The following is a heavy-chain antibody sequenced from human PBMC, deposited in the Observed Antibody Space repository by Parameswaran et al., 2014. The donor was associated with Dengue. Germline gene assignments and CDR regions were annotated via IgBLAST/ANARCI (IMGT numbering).Heavy chain of an antibody. CDR2: ISGSGGST. D-gene: IGHD3-22*01. CDR1: SNA. V-gene: IGHV3-23*01. J-gene: IGHJ4*02. CDR3: AKRFLMIVAVWY. Sequence: SNARWIRQPPGKGLEWVSAISGSGGSTYYADSVKGRFTISRDNSKNTLYLQMNSLRAEDTAVYYCAKRFLMIVAVWYWGQGTLVTVSS.